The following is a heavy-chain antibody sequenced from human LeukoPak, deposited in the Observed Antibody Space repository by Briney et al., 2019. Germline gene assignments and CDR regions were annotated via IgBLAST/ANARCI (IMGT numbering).Heavy chain of an antibody. D-gene: IGHD2-15*01. CDR2: INHSGST. J-gene: IGHJ4*02. Sequence: PSETLSLTCAVYGGSFSGYYWSWIRQLPGKGLEWIGEINHSGSTNYNPSLKSRVTISVDTSKNQFSLKLSSVTAADTAVYYCARGPRGGGSPSNPSKRFDYWGQGTLVTVSS. CDR3: ARGPRGGGSPSNPSKRFDY. V-gene: IGHV4-34*01. CDR1: GGSFSGYY.